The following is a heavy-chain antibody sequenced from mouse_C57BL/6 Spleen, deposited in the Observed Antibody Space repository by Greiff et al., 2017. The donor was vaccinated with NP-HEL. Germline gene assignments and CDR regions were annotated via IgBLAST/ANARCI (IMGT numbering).Heavy chain of an antibody. CDR1: GYAFTNYL. Sequence: VQLHQSGAELVRPGTSVKVSCKASGYAFTNYLIEWVKQRPGQGLEWIGVINPGSGGTNYNEKFKGKATLTADKSSSTAYMQLSSLTSEDSAVYFCARRNDYAMDDWGQGTSVTVSS. CDR3: ARRNDYAMDD. V-gene: IGHV1-54*01. J-gene: IGHJ4*01. CDR2: INPGSGGT.